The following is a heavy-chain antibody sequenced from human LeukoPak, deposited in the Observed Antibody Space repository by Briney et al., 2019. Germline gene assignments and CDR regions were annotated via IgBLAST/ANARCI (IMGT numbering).Heavy chain of an antibody. CDR2: ISGSGGIT. Sequence: GGSLRLSCAASGFTFSNYWMIWVRQAPGKGLEWVSAISGSGGITYYADSVKGRCTISRDNSKNTVYLQMNSLRAEDTAVYYCASSIATAGSAAFDMWGQGTMVTVSS. CDR1: GFTFSNYW. CDR3: ASSIATAGSAAFDM. V-gene: IGHV3-23*01. J-gene: IGHJ3*02. D-gene: IGHD6-13*01.